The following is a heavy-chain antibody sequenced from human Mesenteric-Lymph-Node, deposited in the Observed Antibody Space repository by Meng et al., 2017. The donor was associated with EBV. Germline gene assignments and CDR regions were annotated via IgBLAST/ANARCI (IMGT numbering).Heavy chain of an antibody. CDR2: INVGNGDT. CDR1: GYTFSSYD. J-gene: IGHJ5*02. CDR3: ARDSTGDSRRFDP. V-gene: IGHV1-3*01. D-gene: IGHD3-22*01. Sequence: QVQVVQSGAEVKKPGASVKVSCKASGYTFSSYDMHWVRQAPGQRLEWMGWINVGNGDTKYSQKFHGRVTITRDTSATTAYMELRSLTSEDTAVYYCARDSTGDSRRFDPWGQGTLVTVSS.